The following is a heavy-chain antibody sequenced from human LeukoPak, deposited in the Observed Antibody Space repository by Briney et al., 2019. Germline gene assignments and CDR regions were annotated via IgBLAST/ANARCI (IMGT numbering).Heavy chain of an antibody. CDR3: ATLLKVDFRSGYNPNFHY. D-gene: IGHD3-3*01. CDR2: IIPIFGTA. Sequence: SVKVSCKASGGTFSSYAISWVRQAPGQGLEWMGGIIPIFGTAIYAQRFQGRVTMTEDTSTDTAYMELSSLRSEDTAVYYCATLLKVDFRSGYNPNFHYWGQGTLVAVSS. J-gene: IGHJ4*02. CDR1: GGTFSSYA. V-gene: IGHV1-69*06.